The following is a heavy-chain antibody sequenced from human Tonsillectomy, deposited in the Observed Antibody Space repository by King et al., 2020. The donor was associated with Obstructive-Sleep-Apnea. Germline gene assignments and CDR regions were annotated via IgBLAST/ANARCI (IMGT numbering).Heavy chain of an antibody. CDR3: ATEGLWGVRGDEDF. CDR1: GYTFTDYY. V-gene: IGHV1-2*02. J-gene: IGHJ4*02. D-gene: IGHD3-10*01. CDR2: INPNSGGT. Sequence: VQLVESGAEVKKPGASVKVSCKASGYTFTDYYIHWVRQAPGQGLEWMGWINPNSGGTNFAQKFQGRVTMTRDTSITTAYMYLSRLTSDDTAVYYCATEGLWGVRGDEDFWGQGTPVTVSS.